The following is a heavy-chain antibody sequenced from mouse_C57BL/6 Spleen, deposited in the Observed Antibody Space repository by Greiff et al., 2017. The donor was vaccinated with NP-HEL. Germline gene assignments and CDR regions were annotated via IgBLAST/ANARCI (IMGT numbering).Heavy chain of an antibody. V-gene: IGHV1-52*01. J-gene: IGHJ1*03. Sequence: QVQLQQPGAELVRPGSSVKLSCKASGYTFTSYWMHWVKQRPIQGLEWIGKIDPSDSETHYNQKFKDKATLTVDKSSSTAYMQLSSLTSEDSAVYYCARGGNYYGSSHWYFDVWGTGTTVTVSS. CDR1: GYTFTSYW. D-gene: IGHD1-1*01. CDR2: IDPSDSET. CDR3: ARGGNYYGSSHWYFDV.